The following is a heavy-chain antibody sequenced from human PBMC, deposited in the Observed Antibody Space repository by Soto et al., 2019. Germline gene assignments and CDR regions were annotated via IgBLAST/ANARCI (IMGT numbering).Heavy chain of an antibody. Sequence: GGSLRLSCAASGFTFSSYWMHWVRQAPGKGLVWVSRINSDGSSTSYADSVKGRFTISRDNAKNTRYLQMNSLRAEDTAVYYFARSAGYYDFWSGYLGYYGMDVWGQGTTVTVSS. J-gene: IGHJ6*02. CDR1: GFTFSSYW. D-gene: IGHD3-3*01. CDR3: ARSAGYYDFWSGYLGYYGMDV. CDR2: INSDGSST. V-gene: IGHV3-74*01.